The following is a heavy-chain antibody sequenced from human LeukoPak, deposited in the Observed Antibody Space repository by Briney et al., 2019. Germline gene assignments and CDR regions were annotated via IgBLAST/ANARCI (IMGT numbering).Heavy chain of an antibody. CDR2: INHSGST. V-gene: IGHV4-34*01. CDR1: GFTFSSYW. Sequence: GSLRLSCAASGFTFSSYWMSWIRQPPGKGLEWIGEINHSGSTNYNPSLKSRVTISVDTSKNQFSLKLSSVTAADTAVYYCARGAPITMVRGVIMGWIDYWGQGTLVTVSS. D-gene: IGHD3-10*01. J-gene: IGHJ4*02. CDR3: ARGAPITMVRGVIMGWIDY.